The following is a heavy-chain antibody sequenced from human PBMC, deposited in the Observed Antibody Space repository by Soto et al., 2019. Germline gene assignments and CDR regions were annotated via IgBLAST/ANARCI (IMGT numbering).Heavy chain of an antibody. CDR1: GYTFTSSC. D-gene: IGHD5-12*01. Sequence: QFQLVQSGAEVKKPGASVQVSCKASGYTFTSSCISWVRQAPGQGLEWMGWISAYNGNTNYTQKLQGRVTRTTDTSTSTAYMELMSLRSDDTAVYYCARESNRGYEAGDYWVQGTLVTDS. CDR3: ARESNRGYEAGDY. V-gene: IGHV1-18*04. CDR2: ISAYNGNT. J-gene: IGHJ4*02.